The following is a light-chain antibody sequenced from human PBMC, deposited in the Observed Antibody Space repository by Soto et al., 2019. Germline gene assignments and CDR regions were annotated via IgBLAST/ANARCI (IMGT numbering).Light chain of an antibody. CDR1: SSDVGVYNY. Sequence: QSALTQPRSVSGSPGQSVTISCTGTSSDVGVYNYVSWYQQYPGKAPKIMIYDVSKRPSGVPDRFSGSKSDNTASLTISGLQAEDEAVYYCCSYAGSYTFVFGIGTKV. V-gene: IGLV2-11*01. CDR3: CSYAGSYTFV. J-gene: IGLJ1*01. CDR2: DVS.